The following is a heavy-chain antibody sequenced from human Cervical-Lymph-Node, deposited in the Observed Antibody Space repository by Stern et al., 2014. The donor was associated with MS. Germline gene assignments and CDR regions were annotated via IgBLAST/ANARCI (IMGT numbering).Heavy chain of an antibody. J-gene: IGHJ4*02. CDR1: GFTFSSWW. CDR2: IKQDGNEK. CDR3: ARGARVGC. Sequence: EVQLEESGGGLVQPGGSLRLSCAASGFTFSSWWMTWVRKAPGKGLEWVANIKQDGNEKYYVDSVKGRFTISRDNAKNSLYLQMNSLRTEDTAVYYCARGARVGCWGQGTLVTVSS. V-gene: IGHV3-7*01.